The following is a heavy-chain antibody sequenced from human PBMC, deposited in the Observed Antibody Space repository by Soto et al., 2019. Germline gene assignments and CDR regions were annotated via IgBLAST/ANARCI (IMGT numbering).Heavy chain of an antibody. J-gene: IGHJ4*02. CDR3: AREAAAGTFDY. V-gene: IGHV1-8*01. Sequence: QVQLVQSGAEVKKPGASVKVSCKASGYTFTSYDINWVRQASGQGLEWMGWMNPNSGNTGYAQKFQGRVTMNRSPSITTAYMELSSLRSDDTAVYYCAREAAAGTFDYWGQGTLVTVSS. CDR2: MNPNSGNT. D-gene: IGHD6-13*01. CDR1: GYTFTSYD.